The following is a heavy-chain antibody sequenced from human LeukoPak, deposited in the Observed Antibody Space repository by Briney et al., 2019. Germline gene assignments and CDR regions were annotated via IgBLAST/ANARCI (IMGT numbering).Heavy chain of an antibody. CDR3: ARDTGSNFFDP. D-gene: IGHD1-26*01. V-gene: IGHV1-18*01. Sequence: ASVKVSCKASGYTFTTYGIIWVRQAPGQGLEWMGWISTYNAKTKYAQNLQGRVAMTTDTTTSTVYMELRSMTSDDTAVYYCARDTGSNFFDPWGQGTLVTVAS. J-gene: IGHJ5*02. CDR1: GYTFTTYG. CDR2: ISTYNAKT.